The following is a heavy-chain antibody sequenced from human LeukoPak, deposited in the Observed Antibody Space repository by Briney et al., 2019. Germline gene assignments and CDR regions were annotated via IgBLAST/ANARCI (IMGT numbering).Heavy chain of an antibody. D-gene: IGHD6-6*01. J-gene: IGHJ3*02. CDR2: IRFDENDI. Sequence: PGGSLRLSCAVSGFSFRNYVIHWVRQAPGKGLEWVALIRFDENDIYYADFVRGRFTISRDNSKNTVYLQMDSLQVEDTAVYYCAKESSAFDIWGQGTRVTVSS. CDR3: AKESSAFDI. CDR1: GFSFRNYV. V-gene: IGHV3-30*02.